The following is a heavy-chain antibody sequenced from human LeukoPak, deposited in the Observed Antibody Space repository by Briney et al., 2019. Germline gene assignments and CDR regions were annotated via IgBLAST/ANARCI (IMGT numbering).Heavy chain of an antibody. Sequence: SETLSLTCTVSGDSMSYYYWSWIRQSPGRGLERIGYIYYSGTTNYNPSLKSRVTISVDTSKKQFSLKLSSVTAADTAVYYCARGQPITVPYIVGATGGWFDPWGQGTLVTVSS. D-gene: IGHD1-26*01. V-gene: IGHV4-59*01. CDR2: IYYSGTT. J-gene: IGHJ5*02. CDR1: GDSMSYYY. CDR3: ARGQPITVPYIVGATGGWFDP.